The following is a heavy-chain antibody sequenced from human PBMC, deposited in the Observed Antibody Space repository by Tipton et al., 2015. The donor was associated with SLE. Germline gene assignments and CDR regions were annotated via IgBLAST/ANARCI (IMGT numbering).Heavy chain of an antibody. D-gene: IGHD3-16*01. J-gene: IGHJ4*02. V-gene: IGHV3-11*01. Sequence: SLRLSCAASGFSFRGYYMSWVRQTPGRGLEWVSSISSASEYLHYADSVKGRFTISRDNTEYSLYLHMNSLRPEDTAIYYCAREFWGQWDYWGQGTLVTVS. CDR2: ISSASEYL. CDR1: GFSFRGYY. CDR3: AREFWGQWDY.